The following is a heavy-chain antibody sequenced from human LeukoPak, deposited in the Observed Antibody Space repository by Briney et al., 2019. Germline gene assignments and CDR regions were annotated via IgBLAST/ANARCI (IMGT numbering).Heavy chain of an antibody. J-gene: IGHJ4*02. Sequence: QAGGSLRLSCAACGLTFDDYAMHWVRQAPGKGLEWVSGISWNSGSIGYADSVKGRFTISRDNAKNSLYLQMNSLRAEDTALYYCPKGATGYSSTYYFDYWGRGTLVTVSS. V-gene: IGHV3-9*01. CDR2: ISWNSGSI. D-gene: IGHD6-13*01. CDR3: PKGATGYSSTYYFDY. CDR1: GLTFDDYA.